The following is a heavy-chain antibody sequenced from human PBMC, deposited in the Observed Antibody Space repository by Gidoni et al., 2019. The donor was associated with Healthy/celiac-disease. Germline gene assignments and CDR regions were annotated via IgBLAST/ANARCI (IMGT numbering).Heavy chain of an antibody. CDR2: ISSSSSYI. CDR1: GFTFSSYS. D-gene: IGHD2-15*01. J-gene: IGHJ3*02. CDR3: ARDSEYCSGGSCSDAFDI. Sequence: EVQLVESGGGLVKPGGSLRLSCAASGFTFSSYSMNWVRQAPGKGLEWVSSISSSSSYIYYADSVKGRFTISRDNAKNSLYLQMNSLRAEDTAVYYCARDSEYCSGGSCSDAFDIWGQGTMVTVSS. V-gene: IGHV3-21*01.